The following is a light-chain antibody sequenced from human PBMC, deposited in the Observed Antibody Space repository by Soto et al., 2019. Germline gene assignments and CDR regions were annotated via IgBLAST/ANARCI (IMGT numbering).Light chain of an antibody. CDR1: QSVSSSY. Sequence: EIVLTQSPGTLSLSPGERATLSCRASQSVSSSYLAWYQQKPGQAPRLLIYGASSRDTGIPDRFSGSGSGTDFTLTISRLEPEDFAVYYCQQYGSSPLFGQGTKVEIK. J-gene: IGKJ1*01. CDR3: QQYGSSPL. CDR2: GAS. V-gene: IGKV3-20*01.